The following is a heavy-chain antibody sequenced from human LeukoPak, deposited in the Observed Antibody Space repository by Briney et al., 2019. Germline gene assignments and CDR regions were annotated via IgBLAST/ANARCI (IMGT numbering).Heavy chain of an antibody. Sequence: PSETLSLTCTVSGGSISSYYWSWIRQPPGKGLEWIGYIYYSGSTNYNPSLKSRVTISVDTSKNQFSLKLSSVTAADTAVYYCARSLPDLLTGYYSFDYWGQGTLVTVSS. D-gene: IGHD3-9*01. CDR3: ARSLPDLLTGYYSFDY. J-gene: IGHJ4*02. CDR1: GGSISSYY. V-gene: IGHV4-59*01. CDR2: IYYSGST.